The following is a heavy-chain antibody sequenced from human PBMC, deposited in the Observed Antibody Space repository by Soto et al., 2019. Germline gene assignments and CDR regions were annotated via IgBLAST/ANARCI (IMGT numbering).Heavy chain of an antibody. CDR1: GGSFSGYY. D-gene: IGHD6-13*01. V-gene: IGHV4-34*01. Sequence: SETLSLTCAVYGGSFSGYYWSWIRQPPGKGLEWIGEINHSGSTNYNPSLKSRVTISVDTSKNQFSLKLSSVTAADTAVYYCAGHSLQQAFTYWGQETQVPVSS. CDR3: AGHSLQQAFTY. J-gene: IGHJ4*02. CDR2: INHSGST.